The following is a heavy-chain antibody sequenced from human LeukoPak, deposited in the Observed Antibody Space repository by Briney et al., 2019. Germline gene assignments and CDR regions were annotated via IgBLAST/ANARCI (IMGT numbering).Heavy chain of an antibody. Sequence: GGSLRLSCAASGFTFSSYAMHWVRQAPGKGLEWVAVKSYDGSNKYYADSVKGRFTISRDNSKNTLYLQMNSLRAEDTAVYYCARGLLRWLHSAFDYWGQGTLVTVSS. J-gene: IGHJ4*02. CDR1: GFTFSSYA. D-gene: IGHD5-12*01. V-gene: IGHV3-30-3*01. CDR3: ARGLLRWLHSAFDY. CDR2: KSYDGSNK.